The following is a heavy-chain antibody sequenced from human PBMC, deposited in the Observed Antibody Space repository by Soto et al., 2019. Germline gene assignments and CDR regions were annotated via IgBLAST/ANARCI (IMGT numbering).Heavy chain of an antibody. J-gene: IGHJ5*02. CDR2: IYYSGST. CDR1: GGTISNYY. V-gene: IGHV4-59*07. Sequence: SDTLSLTCSVCGGTISNYYGSWIRQPPGKGLEWMGYIYYSGSTNYNPSLKSRVTMSVDTSKNQFSLKLSSVTAADTAVYYCARVWRTTHTAWSDLSAQRTLVTVSS. CDR3: ARVWRTTHTAWSDL. D-gene: IGHD2-2*01.